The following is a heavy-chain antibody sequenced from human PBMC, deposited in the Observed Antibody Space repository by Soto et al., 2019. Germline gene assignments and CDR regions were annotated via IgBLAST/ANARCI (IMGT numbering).Heavy chain of an antibody. CDR2: IYYSGST. D-gene: IGHD1-26*01. V-gene: IGHV4-59*01. Sequence: SETLSLTCTVSGGSISSYYWSWIRQPPGKGLEWIGYIYYSGSTNYSPSLKSRVTISLDTSKNQFSLKLTSVTAADTAVYFCAGGRSGSYPFDYWGLGTLVTVSS. J-gene: IGHJ4*02. CDR3: AGGRSGSYPFDY. CDR1: GGSISSYY.